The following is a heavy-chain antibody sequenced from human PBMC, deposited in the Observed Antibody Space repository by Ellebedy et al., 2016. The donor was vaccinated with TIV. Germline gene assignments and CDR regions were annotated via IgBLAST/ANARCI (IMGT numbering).Heavy chain of an antibody. J-gene: IGHJ4*02. CDR2: INPSGGST. D-gene: IGHD3-16*01. Sequence: ASVKVSCXASGYTFTRYYMHWVRQAPGQGLERMGKINPSGGSTTYAQKFQGRVTMTRDRSTSTVYMELSSLRSEDTAVYYCARDAPWGTSLAVDYWGQGTLVTVSS. CDR3: ARDAPWGTSLAVDY. V-gene: IGHV1-46*01. CDR1: GYTFTRYY.